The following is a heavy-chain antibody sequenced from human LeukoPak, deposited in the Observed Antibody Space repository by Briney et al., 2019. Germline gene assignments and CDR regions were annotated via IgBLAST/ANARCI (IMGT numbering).Heavy chain of an antibody. CDR3: ARDGYCSGGSCYDDY. V-gene: IGHV1-69*05. Sequence: AASVKVSCKASGGTFSSYAISWVRQAPGQGLEWMGGIIPIFGTANYAQKFQGRVTITTDESTSTAHIELSSLRSEDTAVYYCARDGYCSGGSCYDDYWGQGTLVTVSS. CDR1: GGTFSSYA. CDR2: IIPIFGTA. J-gene: IGHJ4*02. D-gene: IGHD2-15*01.